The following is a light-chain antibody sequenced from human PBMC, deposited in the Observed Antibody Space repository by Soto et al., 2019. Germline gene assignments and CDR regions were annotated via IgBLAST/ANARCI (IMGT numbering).Light chain of an antibody. J-gene: IGLJ2*01. V-gene: IGLV2-14*01. CDR2: EVS. CDR1: SSDVGGYNY. Sequence: QSVLTQPASVSGSPGQSITISCTGNSSDVGGYNYVSWYQQHPGKAPKLMIYEVSNRPSGVSNRFSGSKSGNTASLTISGLQAEDEADYYCSSYTRSSTLVVFGGGTKVTVL. CDR3: SSYTRSSTLVV.